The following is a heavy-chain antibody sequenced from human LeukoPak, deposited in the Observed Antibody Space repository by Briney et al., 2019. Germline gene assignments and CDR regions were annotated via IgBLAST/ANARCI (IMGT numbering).Heavy chain of an antibody. D-gene: IGHD3-9*01. Sequence: GGSLRLSCAASGFTFDDYAMHWVRQAPGKGLEWVSGISWNSGSIGYADSVKGRFTISRDNAKNSLYLQMNSLRAEDTALYYCAKDRYFDWLTPFDYWGQGTLVTVSS. V-gene: IGHV3-9*01. CDR3: AKDRYFDWLTPFDY. J-gene: IGHJ4*02. CDR2: ISWNSGSI. CDR1: GFTFDDYA.